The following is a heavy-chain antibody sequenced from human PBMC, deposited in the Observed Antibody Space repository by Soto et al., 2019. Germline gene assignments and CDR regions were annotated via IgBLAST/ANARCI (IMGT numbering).Heavy chain of an antibody. J-gene: IGHJ5*01. D-gene: IGHD3-16*02. Sequence: RILKKQVKWLAVVSYISSSGSTIYYADSLKGRLTISRDNAKNSLYLQMNSLRAEDTAVYYCARSTTIMITVGAVIGTTVSDSW. V-gene: IGHV3-11*04. CDR2: ISSSGSTI. CDR3: ARSTTIMITVGAVIGTTVSDS.